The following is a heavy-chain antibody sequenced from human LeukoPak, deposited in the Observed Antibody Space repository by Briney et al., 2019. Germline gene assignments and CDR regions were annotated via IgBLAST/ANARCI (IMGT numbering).Heavy chain of an antibody. CDR3: ARGPGWNYFDY. J-gene: IGHJ4*02. Sequence: GGSLRLSCAAFGFTVSSKYMSWVRQAPGKGLERVSVFYSGGSTYYADSVKGRFTISRDNSKNTLYFQMNSLRAEDTAVYYCARGPGWNYFDYWGQGTLVTVSS. D-gene: IGHD6-19*01. V-gene: IGHV3-66*01. CDR2: FYSGGST. CDR1: GFTVSSKY.